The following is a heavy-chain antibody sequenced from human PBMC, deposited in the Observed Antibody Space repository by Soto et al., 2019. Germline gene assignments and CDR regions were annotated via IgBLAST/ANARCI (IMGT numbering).Heavy chain of an antibody. CDR3: AKGRRDSSGWYFYY. V-gene: IGHV3-30*18. CDR2: ISYDGSNK. J-gene: IGHJ4*02. Sequence: QMQLVESGGGVVQPGRSLRLSCAASGFTFSSYGMHWVRQAPGKGLEWVAVISYDGSNKYYADSVKGRFTISRDNSKNTLYLQMNSLRAEDTAVYYCAKGRRDSSGWYFYYWGQGTLVTVSS. D-gene: IGHD6-19*01. CDR1: GFTFSSYG.